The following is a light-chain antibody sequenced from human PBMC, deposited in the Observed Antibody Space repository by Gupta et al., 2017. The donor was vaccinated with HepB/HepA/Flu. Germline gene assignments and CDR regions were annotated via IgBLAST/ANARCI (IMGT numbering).Light chain of an antibody. CDR3: QQRSNGHRKCI. J-gene: IGKJ2*02. Sequence: EIVLTQSPATLSLSPGERATLSCRASQSVSSYLAWYQQKPGQAPRLLIYDASNRAKGISARFSGSGDGTDFTLTISSLEPEDFAVYYCQQRSNGHRKCIFGQGTKVEIK. CDR1: QSVSSY. V-gene: IGKV3-11*01. CDR2: DAS.